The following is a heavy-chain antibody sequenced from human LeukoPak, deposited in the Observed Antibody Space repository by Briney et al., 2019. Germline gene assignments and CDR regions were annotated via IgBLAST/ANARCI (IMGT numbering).Heavy chain of an antibody. Sequence: ASVKVSFKASGYTFSNNGISWVRQAPGQGLEWMGWISAYNGNTNYAQKFQGRVTMTTDTSTTTAYMELRSLRSDDTAVYYCARVKLPQGNWFDPWGQGTLVIVSS. V-gene: IGHV1-18*04. CDR1: GYTFSNNG. D-gene: IGHD4-23*01. J-gene: IGHJ5*02. CDR2: ISAYNGNT. CDR3: ARVKLPQGNWFDP.